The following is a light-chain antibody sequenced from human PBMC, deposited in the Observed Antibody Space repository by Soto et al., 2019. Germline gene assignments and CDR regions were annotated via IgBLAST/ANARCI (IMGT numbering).Light chain of an antibody. Sequence: DIQTTQSASTLSGSVGYRVSITCWASQSISSYLNWYQQKPGKAPKLLTYAASSLQSGVPSRFSAIGSGTDFTLSISRLKNEDFATYDCQQRYSGTLTSCGGTKVDIK. CDR2: AAS. CDR3: QQRYSGTLT. V-gene: IGKV1-39*01. CDR1: QSISSY. J-gene: IGKJ4*01.